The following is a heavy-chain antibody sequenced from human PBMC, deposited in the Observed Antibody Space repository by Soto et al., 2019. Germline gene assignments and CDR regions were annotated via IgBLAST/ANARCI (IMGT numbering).Heavy chain of an antibody. CDR2: IKRDGSET. Sequence: GGSLRLSCAAPSFTFSTYWMTWVRHVPGYGLEWVANIKRDGSETHYADSVKDRFTISCYNAKNSLYLQMNSLFVVDTFVYYRVGDENNWNDFDYWGQGTLVNVSS. V-gene: IGHV3-7*01. CDR1: SFTFSTYW. CDR3: VGDENNWNDFDY. D-gene: IGHD1-20*01. J-gene: IGHJ4*02.